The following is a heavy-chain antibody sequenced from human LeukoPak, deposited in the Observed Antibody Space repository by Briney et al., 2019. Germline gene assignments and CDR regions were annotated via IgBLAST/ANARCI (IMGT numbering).Heavy chain of an antibody. CDR1: GGSISSSSYY. CDR2: IYYSGST. V-gene: IGHV4-39*07. Sequence: PSETLSLTCTVSGGSISSSSYYWGWIRQPPGKGLEWIGSIYYSGSTNYNPSLKSRVTISVDTSKNQFSLKLSSVTAADTAVYYCARFVGAAHDYWGQGTLVTVSS. J-gene: IGHJ4*02. D-gene: IGHD2-15*01. CDR3: ARFVGAAHDY.